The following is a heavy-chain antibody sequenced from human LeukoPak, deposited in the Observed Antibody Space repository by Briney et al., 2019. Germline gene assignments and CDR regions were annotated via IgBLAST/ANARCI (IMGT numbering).Heavy chain of an antibody. CDR2: MYYSGST. CDR3: ARHRGYYYYYMDV. J-gene: IGHJ6*03. Sequence: KASETLSLTCTVSGGSISSSSYYWGWIRQPPGKGLEWIGSMYYSGSTYYNPSLKGRVTISVDTSKNQFSLKLSSVTAADTAVYYCARHRGYYYYYMDVWGKGTTVTISS. V-gene: IGHV4-39*01. CDR1: GGSISSSSYY.